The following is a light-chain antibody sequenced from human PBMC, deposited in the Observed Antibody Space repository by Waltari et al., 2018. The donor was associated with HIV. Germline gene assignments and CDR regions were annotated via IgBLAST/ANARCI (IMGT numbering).Light chain of an antibody. CDR1: QRISNY. V-gene: IGKV1-39*01. Sequence: DIQMTQSPSSLSASVRDRVTITCRATQRISNYLNWYQQRPGKAPKLLISVASSLQSGVPSRFSGSGSGTDFTLTISSLQPEDFATYYCQQSHSTPLTFGPGTRVDIK. CDR2: VAS. CDR3: QQSHSTPLT. J-gene: IGKJ3*01.